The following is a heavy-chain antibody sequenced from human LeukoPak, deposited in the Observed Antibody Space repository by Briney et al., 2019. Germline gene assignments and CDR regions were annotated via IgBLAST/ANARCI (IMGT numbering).Heavy chain of an antibody. CDR1: GYIITSYY. CDR3: ARDSREVLLWFGEFSP. Sequence: ASVKVSCKASGYIITSYYMHWVRQAPGQGLEWMGWISGYNGHTKYAQKFQGRATMTTDTSTSTAYMELRSLRSDDTAVYYCARDSREVLLWFGEFSPWGQGTLVTVSS. D-gene: IGHD3-10*01. CDR2: ISGYNGHT. J-gene: IGHJ5*02. V-gene: IGHV1-18*04.